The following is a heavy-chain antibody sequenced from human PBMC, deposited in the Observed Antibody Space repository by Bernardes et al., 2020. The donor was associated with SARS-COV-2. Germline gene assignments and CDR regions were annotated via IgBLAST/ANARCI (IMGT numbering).Heavy chain of an antibody. Sequence: GGSLRLSCAASGFTFSGSAIQWVRQPSGKGLEWICRIRSKPKGYATTYAASLKGRFVISRDDSRNTAYLQIHSLKIEDTAVYYCTGDYLYWDQGTLVSVSS. CDR2: IRSKPKGYAT. D-gene: IGHD4-17*01. V-gene: IGHV3-73*01. J-gene: IGHJ4*02. CDR1: GFTFSGSA. CDR3: TGDYLY.